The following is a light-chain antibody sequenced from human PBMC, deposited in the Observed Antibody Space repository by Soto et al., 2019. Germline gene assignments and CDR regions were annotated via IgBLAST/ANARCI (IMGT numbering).Light chain of an antibody. CDR2: HAS. CDR1: QSVSNN. CDR3: QHYNSWPLT. J-gene: IGKJ4*01. V-gene: IGKV3-15*01. Sequence: EIVMTQSPATLSVSPGERATLSCRASQSVSNNLAWYQQKPGQAPRLLIYHASTRAPGIPARFSGSGSGRELTLTISSVQSEDSACYYCQHYNSWPLTFGGGTKVEIK.